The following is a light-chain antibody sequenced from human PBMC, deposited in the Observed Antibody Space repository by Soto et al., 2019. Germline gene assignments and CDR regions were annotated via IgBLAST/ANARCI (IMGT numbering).Light chain of an antibody. CDR3: SSYTVSTPVV. Sequence: SYELTQPPSVSVAPGQTARITCGGNDIGSKSVHWYQQRPGQAPVLVVYDDSDRPSGIPERFSGSKSGNTASLTISGLQAEDEADYYCSSYTVSTPVVFGGGTKLTVL. CDR1: DIGSKS. CDR2: DDS. J-gene: IGLJ2*01. V-gene: IGLV3-21*02.